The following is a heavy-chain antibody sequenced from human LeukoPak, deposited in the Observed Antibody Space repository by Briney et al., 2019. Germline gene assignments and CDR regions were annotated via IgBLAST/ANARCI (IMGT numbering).Heavy chain of an antibody. CDR3: AREPLLYSSSSHAFDI. V-gene: IGHV4-4*02. CDR1: GGSITSSNW. D-gene: IGHD6-6*01. Sequence: SETPSLTCAVSGGSITSSNWWSWVRQPPGKGLEWIGEIYHSGSTNYNPSLKSRVTISVDKSKNQFSLKLTSVTAADTAVYYCAREPLLYSSSSHAFDIWGQGTMVTVSS. J-gene: IGHJ3*02. CDR2: IYHSGST.